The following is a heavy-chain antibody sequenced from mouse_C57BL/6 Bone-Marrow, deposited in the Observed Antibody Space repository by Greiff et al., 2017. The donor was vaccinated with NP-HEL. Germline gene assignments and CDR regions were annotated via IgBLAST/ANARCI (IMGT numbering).Heavy chain of an antibody. Sequence: VKLMESGPELVKPGASVKISCKASGYAFSSSWMNWVKQRPGKGLEWIGRIYPGDGDTNYNGKFKGKATLTADKSSSTAYMQLSSLTSEDSAVYFCARGTAQATFYYYAMDYWGQGTSVTVSS. V-gene: IGHV1-82*01. CDR1: GYAFSSSW. J-gene: IGHJ4*01. CDR3: ARGTAQATFYYYAMDY. CDR2: IYPGDGDT. D-gene: IGHD3-2*02.